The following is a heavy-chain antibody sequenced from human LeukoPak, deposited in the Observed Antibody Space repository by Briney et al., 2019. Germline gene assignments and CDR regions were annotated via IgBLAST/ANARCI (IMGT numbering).Heavy chain of an antibody. CDR1: GFTLSNYA. Sequence: PGGSLRLSCAASGFTLSNYAINWVRQAPGKGLEWVSAISGSASNTYVADSVRGRFTVSRDNSKKTSVLEMNSLRVEDTAMYYCAKDRRAVAGYWYFDLWGRGTLVTVSS. CDR2: ISGSASNT. CDR3: AKDRRAVAGYWYFDL. V-gene: IGHV3-23*01. D-gene: IGHD6-19*01. J-gene: IGHJ2*01.